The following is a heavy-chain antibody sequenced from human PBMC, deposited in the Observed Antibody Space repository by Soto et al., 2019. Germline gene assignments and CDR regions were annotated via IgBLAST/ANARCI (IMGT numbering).Heavy chain of an antibody. CDR3: ARGTVTYDHDYYYYGMEV. V-gene: IGHV3-48*01. CDR2: ISSSSSTI. CDR1: GFTFSSYS. D-gene: IGHD4-17*01. Sequence: EVQLVESGGGLVQPGGSLRLSCAASGFTFSSYSMNWVRQAPGKGLEWVSYISSSSSTIYYADSVKGRFTISRDNAQHSPYLQMNSLRAEDTAVYYCARGTVTYDHDYYYYGMEVWGQGTTATVAS. J-gene: IGHJ6*02.